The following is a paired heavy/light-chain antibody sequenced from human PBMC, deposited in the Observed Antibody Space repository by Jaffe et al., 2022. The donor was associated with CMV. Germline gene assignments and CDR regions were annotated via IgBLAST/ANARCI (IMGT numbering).Heavy chain of an antibody. CDR1: GYTFTNYG. J-gene: IGHJ6*02. CDR2: ISGYNGNT. CDR3: ARDAPSWVRGVPLGHYYHHALDV. D-gene: IGHD3-10*01. Sequence: QAQLVQSGAEVKKPGASVKVSCKASGYTFTNYGISWVRQAPGQGLEWMGWISGYNGNTNYAEMLQGRVTMTTDTSTGAAYMELRSLRSDDTAVYYCARDAPSWVRGVPLGHYYHHALDVWGQGTTVTVS. V-gene: IGHV1-18*01.
Light chain of an antibody. Sequence: DIQMTQSPSSLSASVGDRVTITCQASQDISNFLNWYQQKPGKAPNLLIYDASHLETGVPSRFSGSGSGTHFTLTISSLQPGDIATYYCQQYDNLPPFTFGGGTKVEIK. V-gene: IGKV1-33*01. CDR3: QQYDNLPPFT. CDR1: QDISNF. J-gene: IGKJ4*01. CDR2: DAS.